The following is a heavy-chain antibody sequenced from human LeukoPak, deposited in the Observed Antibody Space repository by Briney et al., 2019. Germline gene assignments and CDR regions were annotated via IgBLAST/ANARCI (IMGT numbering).Heavy chain of an antibody. Sequence: PGGSLRLSCAASGFTFSSYAMSWVRQAPGKGLEWVSAISGSGGSTYYADSVKGRFTISRDNSKNTLYLQMNSLRAEDTAVYYCAEDLIGYSGYDFFDYWGQGTLVTVSS. V-gene: IGHV3-23*01. D-gene: IGHD5-12*01. J-gene: IGHJ4*02. CDR2: ISGSGGST. CDR3: AEDLIGYSGYDFFDY. CDR1: GFTFSSYA.